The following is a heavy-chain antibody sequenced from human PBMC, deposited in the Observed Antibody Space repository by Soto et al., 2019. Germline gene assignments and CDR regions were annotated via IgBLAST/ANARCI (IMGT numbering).Heavy chain of an antibody. Sequence: GGSLRLSCAASGFTFSSYAMSWVRQAPGKGLEWVSAISGSGGSTYYADSVKGRFTISRDNSKNTLYLQMNSLRAEETAVYYWAKYSHGTMRAFDYWGQGTLVTVSS. D-gene: IGHD1-1*01. CDR3: AKYSHGTMRAFDY. J-gene: IGHJ4*02. CDR1: GFTFSSYA. V-gene: IGHV3-23*01. CDR2: ISGSGGST.